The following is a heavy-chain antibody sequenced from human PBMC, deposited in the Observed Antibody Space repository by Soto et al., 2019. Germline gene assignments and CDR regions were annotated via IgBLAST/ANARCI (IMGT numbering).Heavy chain of an antibody. V-gene: IGHV4-39*01. D-gene: IGHD5-18*01. CDR2: IFYSGST. CDR1: GGSISSRGYY. CDR3: ARQDTAPVVGY. J-gene: IGHJ4*02. Sequence: PSETLSLTCSVSGGSISSRGYYWGWIRQPPGKGLEWIGSIFYSGSTYYNPSLRSRVTISVDTSKNQFSLKLNSLTAADTAVYYCARQDTAPVVGYWSQGTLVTVSS.